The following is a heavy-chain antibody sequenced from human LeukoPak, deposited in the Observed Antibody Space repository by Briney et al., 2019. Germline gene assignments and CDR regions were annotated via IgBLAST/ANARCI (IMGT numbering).Heavy chain of an antibody. CDR2: IYITGSP. D-gene: IGHD3-10*01. CDR1: GGSISSYH. CDR3: ARSGSHLWFGELSLSY. V-gene: IGHV4-4*07. Sequence: PSETLSLTCSVSGGSISSYHWNWIRQPAGKGLEWIGRIYITGSPNYNPSLKSRVTISIDTSKNQFSLKLSSVTAADTAVYYCARSGSHLWFGELSLSYWGQGTLVTVSS. J-gene: IGHJ4*02.